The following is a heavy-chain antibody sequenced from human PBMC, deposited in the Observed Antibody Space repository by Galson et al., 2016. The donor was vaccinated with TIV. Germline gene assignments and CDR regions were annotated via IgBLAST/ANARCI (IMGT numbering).Heavy chain of an antibody. CDR3: ARGALDTDPQYYYYGLDV. V-gene: IGHV3-74*01. Sequence: SLRLSCAASGFTFSTYWMHWVRQAPGKGLVWVSRIDSEGDNTRYADSVTGRFTISRDNAKNTLYLQMSSLGADDTAVYYCARGALDTDPQYYYYGLDVWGQGTAVTVSS. CDR1: GFTFSTYW. CDR2: IDSEGDNT. D-gene: IGHD1-1*01. J-gene: IGHJ6*02.